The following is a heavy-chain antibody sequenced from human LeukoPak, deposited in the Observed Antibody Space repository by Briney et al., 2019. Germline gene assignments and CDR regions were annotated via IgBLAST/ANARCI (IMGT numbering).Heavy chain of an antibody. J-gene: IGHJ4*02. CDR3: ARDGHRRYYYDSSDYRFDY. D-gene: IGHD3-22*01. CDR1: GYTFTSYG. Sequence: ASVRVSCKASGYTFTSYGISWVRQAPGQGLEWMGWISGYNGNTHYAQKVQGRVTMTTDTSTSTAYMELRSLRSDDTAMYYCARDGHRRYYYDSSDYRFDYWGQGTLVTVSS. V-gene: IGHV1-18*01. CDR2: ISGYNGNT.